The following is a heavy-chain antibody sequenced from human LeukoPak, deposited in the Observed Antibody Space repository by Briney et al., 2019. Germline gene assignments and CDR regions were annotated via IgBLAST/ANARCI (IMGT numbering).Heavy chain of an antibody. CDR2: ISGSGGST. Sequence: GGSLRLSCAASGFTFSSYAMSWVRQAPGKGLEWVSAISGSGGSTYYADSVKGRFTISRDNAKNSLYLQMNSLRAEDTAVYYCARGSLSSGWSDYWGQGTLVTVSS. CDR3: ARGSLSSGWSDY. J-gene: IGHJ4*02. CDR1: GFTFSSYA. V-gene: IGHV3-23*01. D-gene: IGHD6-13*01.